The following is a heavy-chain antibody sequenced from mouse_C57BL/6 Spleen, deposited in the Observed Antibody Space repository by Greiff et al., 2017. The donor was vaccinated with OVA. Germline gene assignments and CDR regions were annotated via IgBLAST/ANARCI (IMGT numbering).Heavy chain of an antibody. CDR3: ARSPSYGNHYGVDY. CDR1: GYTFTSYW. D-gene: IGHD2-1*01. Sequence: QVQLQQPGAELVMPGASVKLSCKASGYTFTSYWMYWVKQRPGQGLEWIGEIDPSDSYTNYNQKFKGKSTLTVDKSSSTAYMQLSSLTSEDSAVYYCARSPSYGNHYGVDYWGQGTTLTVSS. J-gene: IGHJ2*01. CDR2: IDPSDSYT. V-gene: IGHV1-69*01.